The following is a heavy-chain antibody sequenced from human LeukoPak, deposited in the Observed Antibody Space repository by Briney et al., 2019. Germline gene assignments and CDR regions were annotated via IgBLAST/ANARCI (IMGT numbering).Heavy chain of an antibody. J-gene: IGHJ5*02. CDR2: INAGNGNT. CDR1: GYTFTSYA. CDR3: ARDRWLEDWFDP. V-gene: IGHV1-3*01. Sequence: ASVKVSCKASGYTFTSYAMHWVRQAPGQRLEWMGWINAGNGNTKYSQKFQGRVTITRDTSASTAYMELSSLRSEDTAVYYCARDRWLEDWFDPWGQGTLVTVSS. D-gene: IGHD5-12*01.